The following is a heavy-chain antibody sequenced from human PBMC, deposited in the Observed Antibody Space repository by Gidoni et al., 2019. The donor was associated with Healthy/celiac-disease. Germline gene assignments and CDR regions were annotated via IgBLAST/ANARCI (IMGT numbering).Heavy chain of an antibody. V-gene: IGHV4-39*01. CDR1: GGSISSSSYY. CDR2: IYYSGST. CDR3: ARLQRCSGGSCYSKKQLDY. J-gene: IGHJ4*02. Sequence: QLQLQESGPGLVKPSETLSLTCTVSGGSISSSSYYWVWIRQPPGKGLEWIGSIYYSGSTYYNPSLKSRVTISVDTSKNQFSLKLSSVTAADTAVYYCARLQRCSGGSCYSKKQLDYWGQGTLVTVSS. D-gene: IGHD2-15*01.